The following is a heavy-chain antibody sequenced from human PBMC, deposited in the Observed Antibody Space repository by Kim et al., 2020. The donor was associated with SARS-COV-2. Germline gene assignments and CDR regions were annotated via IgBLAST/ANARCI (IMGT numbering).Heavy chain of an antibody. CDR1: GGSFSDYY. D-gene: IGHD3-16*01. Sequence: SETLSLTCAVYGGSFSDYYWTWIRQPPGKGLEWIGEIHHSGRTKDNPSLKGRATISVDTSKNQFTLKLSSVTAADTAFYYCARKGLGLQLDSWGQGTLVT. CDR2: IHHSGRT. V-gene: IGHV4-34*04. CDR3: ARKGLGLQLDS. J-gene: IGHJ4*02.